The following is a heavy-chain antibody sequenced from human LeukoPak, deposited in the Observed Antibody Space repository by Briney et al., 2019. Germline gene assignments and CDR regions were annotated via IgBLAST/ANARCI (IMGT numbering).Heavy chain of an antibody. V-gene: IGHV3-23*01. CDR1: GFTFSGYA. CDR2: ITSSGDST. CDR3: VKEYFGFAFDY. D-gene: IGHD3-3*01. J-gene: IGHJ4*02. Sequence: PGGSLRLSCAASGFTFSGYAMSWVRQAPGKGLEWVSDITSSGDSTYYADSVKGRFTISRDNPKNTLYLQMNSLRAEDTAIYYCVKEYFGFAFDYWGQGTVVTVSS.